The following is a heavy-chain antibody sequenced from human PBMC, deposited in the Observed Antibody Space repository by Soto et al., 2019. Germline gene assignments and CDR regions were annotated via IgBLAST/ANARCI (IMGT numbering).Heavy chain of an antibody. CDR3: ARALEAFGVVIGYYYYGMDV. CDR1: GYTFTSYY. Sequence: ASVKVSCKASGYTFTSYYMHWVRQAPGQGLEWMGIINPSGGSPSYAQKFQGRVTMTRDTSTSTVYMELSSLRSEDTAVYYCARALEAFGVVIGYYYYGMDVWGQGTTVTVSS. CDR2: INPSGGSP. V-gene: IGHV1-46*01. D-gene: IGHD3-3*01. J-gene: IGHJ6*02.